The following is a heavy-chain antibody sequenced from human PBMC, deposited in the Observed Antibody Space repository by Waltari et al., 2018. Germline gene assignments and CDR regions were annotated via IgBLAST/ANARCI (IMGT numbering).Heavy chain of an antibody. J-gene: IGHJ2*01. CDR1: GFTFSSYW. CDR2: MNSDGSGT. Sequence: EVQLVESGGGLVQPGGSLRLSCAASGFTFSSYWMHWARQPPGKGLVWISRMNSDGSGTIYADSVKGRFTISRDNGKNTLYLQMNSLRAEDTAVYYCARVAPNWSVDLWGRGTLVTVSS. CDR3: ARVAPNWSVDL. V-gene: IGHV3-74*01.